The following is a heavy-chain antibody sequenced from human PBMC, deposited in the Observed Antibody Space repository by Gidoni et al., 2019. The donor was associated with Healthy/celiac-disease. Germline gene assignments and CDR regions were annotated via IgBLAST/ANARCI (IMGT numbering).Heavy chain of an antibody. D-gene: IGHD4-17*01. CDR1: GFTFSSYS. CDR3: ARDKAYGDYYYYGMDV. Sequence: EVQLVESGGGLVQPGGSLRLSCAASGFTFSSYSMNWVRQAPGKGLEWVSYISSSSSTIYYADSVKGRFTISRDNAKNSLYLQMNSLSDEDTAVYYCARDKAYGDYYYYGMDVWGQGTTVTVSS. CDR2: ISSSSSTI. J-gene: IGHJ6*02. V-gene: IGHV3-48*02.